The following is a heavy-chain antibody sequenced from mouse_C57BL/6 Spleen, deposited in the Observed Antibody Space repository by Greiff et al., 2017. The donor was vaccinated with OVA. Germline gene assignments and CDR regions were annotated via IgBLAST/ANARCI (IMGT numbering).Heavy chain of an antibody. Sequence: EVQLQQSGPELVKPGASVKISCKASGYTFTDYYMNWVKQSHGKSLEWIGDINPNNGGTSYNQKFKGKATLTVDKSSSTAYMELRSLTSEDSAVYYCARSYYYGSSLYHFDYWGQGTTLTVSS. J-gene: IGHJ2*01. D-gene: IGHD1-1*01. CDR2: INPNNGGT. V-gene: IGHV1-26*01. CDR3: ARSYYYGSSLYHFDY. CDR1: GYTFTDYY.